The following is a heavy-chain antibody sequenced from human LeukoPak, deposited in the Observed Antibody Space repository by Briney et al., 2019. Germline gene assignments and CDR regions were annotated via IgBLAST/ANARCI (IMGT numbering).Heavy chain of an antibody. CDR3: ARDDYWGVTNFDP. Sequence: SETLSLTCTVSGGSISPYFRSWIRQPPGKGLEWIGYISYTGSTNYNPSLKTRVTISVDTSKNQFSLQLTSVTAADTAVYYCARDDYWGVTNFDPWGQGTLVTVSS. CDR2: ISYTGST. J-gene: IGHJ5*02. D-gene: IGHD3-10*01. CDR1: GGSISPYF. V-gene: IGHV4-59*01.